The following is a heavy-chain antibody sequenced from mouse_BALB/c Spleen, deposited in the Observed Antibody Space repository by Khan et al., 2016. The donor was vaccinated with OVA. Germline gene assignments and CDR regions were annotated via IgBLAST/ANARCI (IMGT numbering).Heavy chain of an antibody. D-gene: IGHD2-14*01. Sequence: EVQLQESGPSLVKPSQTLSLTCSVTGDSITSGYWCWIRKFPGNKLEYMGYILYSGSTYYNPSPKSRISITRHTSQNQYYLKLNYVTTEDTSTYYCSRSTYRYAFAYWGQGTLVTVAA. CDR3: SRSTYRYAFAY. CDR1: GDSITSGY. V-gene: IGHV3-8*02. CDR2: ILYSGST. J-gene: IGHJ3*01.